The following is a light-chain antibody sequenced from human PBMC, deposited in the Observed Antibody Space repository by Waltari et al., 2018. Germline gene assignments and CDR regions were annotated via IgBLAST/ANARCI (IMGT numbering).Light chain of an antibody. CDR2: DVT. CDR3: CSYAGSYTVV. V-gene: IGLV2-11*01. J-gene: IGLJ2*01. CDR1: RNAPLLYNH. Sequence: QSALTQPRSVSGSPGQSVTISCTGTRNAPLLYNHVPWYQPHPGKAPKLIIYDVTKRPSGVPDRFSASNSGTTASLTISGLQAEDEADYHCCSYAGSYTVVFGGGTKLTVL.